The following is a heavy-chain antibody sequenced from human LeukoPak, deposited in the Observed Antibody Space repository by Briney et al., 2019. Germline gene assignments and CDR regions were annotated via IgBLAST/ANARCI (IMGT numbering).Heavy chain of an antibody. CDR1: GGSFSGYY. J-gene: IGHJ5*02. CDR3: AGGIAVAGTKTGFFDP. V-gene: IGHV4-59*01. D-gene: IGHD6-19*01. CDR2: IYYSGST. Sequence: PSETLSLTCAVYGGSFSGYYWSWIRQPPGKGLEWIGYIYYSGSTNYNPSLKSRVTISVDTSKNQFSPKLSSVTAADTAVYYCAGGIAVAGTKTGFFDPWGQGTLVTVSS.